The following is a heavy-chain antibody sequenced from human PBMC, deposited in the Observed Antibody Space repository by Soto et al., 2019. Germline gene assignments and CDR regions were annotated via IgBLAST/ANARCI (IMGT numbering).Heavy chain of an antibody. CDR2: IYYSGST. CDR1: GGSISSGGYY. V-gene: IGHV4-31*03. CDR3: ARDGIPYSRENWFDP. D-gene: IGHD6-13*01. Sequence: PSETLSLTCTVSGGSISSGGYYWSWIRQHPGKGLEWIGYIYYSGSTYYNPSLKSRVTISVDTSKNQFSLKLSSVTAADTAVYYCARDGIPYSRENWFDPWGQGTLVTVSS. J-gene: IGHJ5*02.